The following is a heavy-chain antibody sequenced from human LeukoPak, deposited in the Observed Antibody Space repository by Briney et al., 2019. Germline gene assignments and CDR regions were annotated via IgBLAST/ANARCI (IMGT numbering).Heavy chain of an antibody. D-gene: IGHD3-10*01. CDR2: IHYSGST. Sequence: PSETLSLTCTVSGGSISSSSYYWGWIRQPPGKGLEYIGSIHYSGSTYYNSSLRSRVTISVDTSKNQFSLKLSSVTAADTAVYYCARHATELLWFGSYQGSYFDYWGQGTLVTVSS. CDR1: GGSISSSSYY. CDR3: ARHATELLWFGSYQGSYFDY. J-gene: IGHJ4*02. V-gene: IGHV4-39*01.